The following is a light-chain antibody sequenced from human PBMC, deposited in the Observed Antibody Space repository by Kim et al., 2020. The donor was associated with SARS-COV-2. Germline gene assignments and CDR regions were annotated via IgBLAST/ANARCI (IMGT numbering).Light chain of an antibody. CDR3: QSYDSSLSVGI. Sequence: QSVLTQPPSLSGAPGQRVTISCTGTTSNIGAGFEVNWYRQLPGTAPKLLIHSNDNRPSGVPERFSGSKSGTSASLAITGLQPEDEADYYCQSYDSSLSVGIFGGGTQLTVL. J-gene: IGLJ2*01. V-gene: IGLV1-40*01. CDR2: SND. CDR1: TSNIGAGFE.